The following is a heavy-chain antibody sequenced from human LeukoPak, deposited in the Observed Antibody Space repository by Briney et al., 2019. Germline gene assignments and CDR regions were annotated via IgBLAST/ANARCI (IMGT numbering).Heavy chain of an antibody. V-gene: IGHV3-48*02. J-gene: IGHJ6*02. CDR2: ISSSSSTT. CDR1: GFTFSSYS. CDR3: ARDITVVRGLIGYYYGMDV. Sequence: GWSLRLSCAASGFTFSSYSMNWVRQAPGKGLEWVSYISSSSSTTNYADSVKGRFTISRDNAKNSLYLQMDSLSDEDTAVYYCARDITVVRGLIGYYYGMDVWGQGTTITVS. D-gene: IGHD3-10*01.